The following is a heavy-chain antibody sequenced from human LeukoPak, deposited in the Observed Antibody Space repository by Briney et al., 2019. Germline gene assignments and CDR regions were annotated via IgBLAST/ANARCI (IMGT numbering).Heavy chain of an antibody. CDR1: GGSFSGYY. V-gene: IGHV4-34*01. Sequence: SETLSLTCAVYGGSFSGYYWSWIRQPPGKGLEWIGEINHSGSTNYNPSLKSRVTISVDTSKNQFSLKLSSVTAADTAVYYCARTELGRAFDIWGQGTMVTVSS. CDR2: INHSGST. D-gene: IGHD1-7*01. J-gene: IGHJ3*02. CDR3: ARTELGRAFDI.